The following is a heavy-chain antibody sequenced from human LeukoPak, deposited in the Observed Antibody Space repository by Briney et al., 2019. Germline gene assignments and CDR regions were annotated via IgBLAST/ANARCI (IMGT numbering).Heavy chain of an antibody. D-gene: IGHD6-13*01. V-gene: IGHV4-59*01. CDR2: IYYSGST. CDR1: GGSISSYY. CDR3: ARARGYIAAAGEFFYMDV. J-gene: IGHJ6*03. Sequence: SETLSLTCTVSGGSISSYYWSWIRQPPGKGLEWIGYIYYSGSTNYNPSLKSRVTISVDTSKNQFSLKLSSVTAADTAVYYCARARGYIAAAGEFFYMDVGGKGTTVTVSS.